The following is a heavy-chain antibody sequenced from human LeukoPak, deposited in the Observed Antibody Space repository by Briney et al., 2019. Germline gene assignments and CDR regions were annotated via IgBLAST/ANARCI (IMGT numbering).Heavy chain of an antibody. D-gene: IGHD3-22*01. CDR1: GGTFSSYA. V-gene: IGHV1-69*04. CDR2: IIPILGIT. J-gene: IGHJ3*02. CDR3: AGPHYYDSSGYSVLDAFDI. Sequence: SVKVSCKASGGTFSSYAISWVRQAPGQGLEWMGRIIPILGITNYAQKFQGRVTITADKSTSTAYMELSSLRSEDTAVYYCAGPHYYDSSGYSVLDAFDIWGQGTMVTVSS.